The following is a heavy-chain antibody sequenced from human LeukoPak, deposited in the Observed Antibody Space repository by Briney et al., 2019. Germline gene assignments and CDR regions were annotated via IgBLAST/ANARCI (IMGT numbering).Heavy chain of an antibody. CDR1: GYTFIDYY. D-gene: IGHD4-17*01. V-gene: IGHV1-46*01. CDR3: ARVDDYGDYGVEPSGY. Sequence: ASVKVSCKASGYTFIDYYMHWVRQAPGEGLEWMGIINPSGGSTSYAEKFQGRVTMTRDTSTSTVYMELGSLRSEDTAVYYCARVDDYGDYGVEPSGYWGQGTLVTVSS. CDR2: INPSGGST. J-gene: IGHJ4*02.